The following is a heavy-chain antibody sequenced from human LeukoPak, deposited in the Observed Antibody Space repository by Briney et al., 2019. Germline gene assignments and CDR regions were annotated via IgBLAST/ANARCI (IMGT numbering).Heavy chain of an antibody. CDR3: ARIASSLTPYAFDI. CDR1: DGSISSSSYY. Sequence: SETLSLTCTVSDGSISSSSYYWGWIRQPPGKGLEWIGSIYYSGSTYYNPSLKSRVTISVDTSKNQFSLKLSSVTAADTAVYYCARIASSLTPYAFDIWGQGTMVTVSS. CDR2: IYYSGST. J-gene: IGHJ3*02. V-gene: IGHV4-39*01. D-gene: IGHD6-13*01.